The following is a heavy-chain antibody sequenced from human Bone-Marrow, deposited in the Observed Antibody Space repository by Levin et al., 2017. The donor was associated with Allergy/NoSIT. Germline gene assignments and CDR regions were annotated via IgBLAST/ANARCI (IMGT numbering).Heavy chain of an antibody. D-gene: IGHD4-17*01. CDR1: GGSVSSGDYY. V-gene: IGHV4-30-4*01. CDR3: ASSYHDYGDYAWVDY. Sequence: SETLSLTCTVSGGSVSSGDYYWSWIRQPPGTGLEWIGYVYYSGSAYYNPSLKSRLTISVDLSKNQFSLKLSSVTAADTAVYYCASSYHDYGDYAWVDYWGQGTLVTVSS. J-gene: IGHJ4*02. CDR2: VYYSGSA.